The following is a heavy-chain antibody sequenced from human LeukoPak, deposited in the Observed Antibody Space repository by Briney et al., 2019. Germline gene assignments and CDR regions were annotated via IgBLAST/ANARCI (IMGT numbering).Heavy chain of an antibody. V-gene: IGHV4-30-2*01. Sequence: SQTLSLTCAVSDDSISRGGYCWNWIRQPPGKGLEWIGYIYHSESTYYTPSLKSRVTISVDKSKNQFSLKLSSVTAADTAVYYCARDPTSGSSWAHFDYWGQGTLVTVSS. D-gene: IGHD6-13*01. J-gene: IGHJ4*02. CDR2: IYHSEST. CDR1: DDSISRGGYC. CDR3: ARDPTSGSSWAHFDY.